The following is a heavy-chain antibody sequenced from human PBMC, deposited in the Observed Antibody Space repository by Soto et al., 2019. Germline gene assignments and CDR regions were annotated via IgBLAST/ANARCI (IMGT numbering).Heavy chain of an antibody. Sequence: PGGSLRLSCAASGFTLSTYDMHWVRQAPGKGLEWAAVIWYDGSNKYYADSVKGRFTISRDNSKNTLYLQMNSVRAEDTAVYYCARDALVRGVHPPDYWGQGTLVTVSS. CDR1: GFTLSTYD. D-gene: IGHD3-10*01. V-gene: IGHV3-33*01. CDR3: ARDALVRGVHPPDY. J-gene: IGHJ4*02. CDR2: IWYDGSNK.